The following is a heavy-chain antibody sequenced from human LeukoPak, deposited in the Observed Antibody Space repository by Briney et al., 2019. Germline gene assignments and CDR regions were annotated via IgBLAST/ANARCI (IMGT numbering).Heavy chain of an antibody. Sequence: ASVKVSCKASGYTFTGYYMHWVRQAPGQGLEWMGWINPNSGGTNYAQKFQGRATMTRDTSISTAYMELSRLRSDDTAVYYCARGAITMIVVGYWYFDLWGRGTLVTVSS. CDR3: ARGAITMIVVGYWYFDL. CDR1: GYTFTGYY. V-gene: IGHV1-2*02. D-gene: IGHD3-22*01. J-gene: IGHJ2*01. CDR2: INPNSGGT.